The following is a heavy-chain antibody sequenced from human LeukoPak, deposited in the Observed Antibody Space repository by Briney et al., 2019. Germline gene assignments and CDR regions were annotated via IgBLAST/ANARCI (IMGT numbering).Heavy chain of an antibody. V-gene: IGHV3-23*01. CDR2: ICGSGGST. Sequence: GGSLRLSCAASGFTFSSYAMSWVRQAPGKGLEWVSAICGSGGSTYYADSVKGRFTISRDNSKNTLYLQMNSLRAEDTAVYYCAKSRGRYFDWPNYGMDVWGQGTTVTVSS. CDR3: AKSRGRYFDWPNYGMDV. CDR1: GFTFSSYA. J-gene: IGHJ6*02. D-gene: IGHD3-9*01.